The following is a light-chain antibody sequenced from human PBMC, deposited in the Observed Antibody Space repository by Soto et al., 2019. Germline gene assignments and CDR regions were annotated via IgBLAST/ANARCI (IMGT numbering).Light chain of an antibody. V-gene: IGKV1-27*01. CDR2: AAP. CDR3: QKYNGSTRT. CDR1: QAIRDN. J-gene: IGKJ4*01. Sequence: TQSPCTLSSSPGDRVTITWRATQAIRDNLAWYQQKPGEAPKLLMYAAPTWQTDLPARFSGSGSGTEFPLTITGLKYEDFAAYDRQKYNGSTRTFGVGTKVDIK.